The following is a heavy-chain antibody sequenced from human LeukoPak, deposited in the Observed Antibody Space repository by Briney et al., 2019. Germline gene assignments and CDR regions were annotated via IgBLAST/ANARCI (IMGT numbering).Heavy chain of an antibody. CDR2: ISSDGSST. D-gene: IGHD6-6*01. CDR1: GFTFRNHW. CDR3: ARDQRVTGRPDIDY. Sequence: GGSLRLSCAASGFTFRNHWMHWVRQTPGKGLVWVSRISSDGSSTTYADSAKGRFTISRDNAKNTLYLQMNSLRAEDTAMYYCARDQRVTGRPDIDYWGQGTLVIVSS. V-gene: IGHV3-74*03. J-gene: IGHJ4*02.